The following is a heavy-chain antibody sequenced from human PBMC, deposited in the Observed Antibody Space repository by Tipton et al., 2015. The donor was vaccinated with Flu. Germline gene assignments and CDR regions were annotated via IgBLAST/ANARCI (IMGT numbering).Heavy chain of an antibody. J-gene: IGHJ6*02. CDR3: TRGPLPDSNWYNGMDV. D-gene: IGHD6-13*01. CDR1: GFTFSSYG. CDR2: IGASGDT. V-gene: IGHV3-13*01. Sequence: LRLSCEASGFTFSSYGMHWVRQVTGKGLEWVSGIGASGDTHYAGSVKGRFTISRENAKNSLYLQMNSLRAGDTAVYYCTRGPLPDSNWYNGMDVWGQGTTVTVFS.